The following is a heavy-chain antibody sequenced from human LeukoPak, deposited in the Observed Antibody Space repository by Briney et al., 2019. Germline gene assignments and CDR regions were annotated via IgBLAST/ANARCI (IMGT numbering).Heavy chain of an antibody. CDR3: ARGQDTAMAYVRGSFDY. J-gene: IGHJ4*02. CDR2: INPSGART. CDR1: GYTFTSYG. Sequence: ASVKVSCKASGYTFTSYGISWVRQTPGQGLEWVGIINPSGARTIYAQKFQGRVSMTRDTSTSTVYMELSSLRSEDTAVYYCARGQDTAMAYVRGSFDYWGQGTLVTVSS. D-gene: IGHD5-18*01. V-gene: IGHV1-46*01.